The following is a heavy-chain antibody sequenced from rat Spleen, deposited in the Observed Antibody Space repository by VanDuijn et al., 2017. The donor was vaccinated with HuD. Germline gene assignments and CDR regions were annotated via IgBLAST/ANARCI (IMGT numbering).Heavy chain of an antibody. CDR1: GFTFSDYY. CDR2: ISYDGGST. D-gene: IGHD4-4*01. V-gene: IGHV5-20*01. CDR3: ARHGGGNSGSNWFAY. Sequence: EVQLVESGGGLVQPGRSLKLSCAASGFTFSDYYMAWVRQAPTKGLEWVASISYDGGSTYYRDSVKGRFTISRDNAKSTLYLQMDSLRSEDTASYYCARHGGGNSGSNWFAYWGQGTLVTVSS. J-gene: IGHJ3*01.